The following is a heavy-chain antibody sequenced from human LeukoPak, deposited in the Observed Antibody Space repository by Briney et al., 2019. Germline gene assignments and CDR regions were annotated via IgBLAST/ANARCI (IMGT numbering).Heavy chain of an antibody. CDR2: ISYDGNNK. J-gene: IGHJ4*02. CDR3: ARDDR. CDR1: GFIFSSYT. Sequence: PGRSLRLSCAASGFIFSSYTMHWVRQAPGKGLEWVAVISYDGNNKYYADSVQGRFTISRDNSKSTLSLQMNSLRADDTGVYYCARDDRWGQETLVTVSS. V-gene: IGHV3-30*04.